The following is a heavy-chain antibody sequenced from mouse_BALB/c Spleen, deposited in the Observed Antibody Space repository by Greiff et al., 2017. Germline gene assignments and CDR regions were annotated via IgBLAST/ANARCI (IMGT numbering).Heavy chain of an antibody. J-gene: IGHJ4*01. V-gene: IGHV3-2*02. CDR3: ARCRFIYYYGSSPPAMDY. CDR1: GYSITSDYA. Sequence: EVQLQQSGPGLVKPSQSLSLTCTVTGYSITSDYAWNWIRQFPGNKLEWMGYISYSGSTSYNPSLKSRISITRDTSKNQFFLQLNSVTTEDTATYYCARCRFIYYYGSSPPAMDYWGQGTSVTVSS. CDR2: ISYSGST. D-gene: IGHD1-1*01.